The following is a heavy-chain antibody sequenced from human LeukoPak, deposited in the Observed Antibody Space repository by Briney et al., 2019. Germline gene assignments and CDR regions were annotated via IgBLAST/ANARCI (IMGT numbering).Heavy chain of an antibody. Sequence: KPSETLSLTCAVYGGSFSGYHWSWIRQPPGKGLEWIGEINHSGSTNYNPSLKSRVTISVDTSKNQFSLKLSSVTAADTAVYYCARADQGCIDYWGQGTLVTVSS. D-gene: IGHD2-15*01. CDR1: GGSFSGYH. CDR2: INHSGST. CDR3: ARADQGCIDY. J-gene: IGHJ4*02. V-gene: IGHV4-34*01.